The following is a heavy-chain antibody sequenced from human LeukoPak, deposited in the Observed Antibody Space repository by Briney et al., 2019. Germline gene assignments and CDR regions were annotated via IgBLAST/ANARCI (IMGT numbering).Heavy chain of an antibody. J-gene: IGHJ6*02. V-gene: IGHV3-23*01. Sequence: GGSLRLSCAASGFTFSSYAMSWVRQAPGKGLEWVSAISGSGGSTYYADSVKGRFTISRDNSKNTLYLQMNSLRAEDTAVYYCARGPRYYDILTGYLNYYYYGMDVWGQGTTVTVSS. CDR2: ISGSGGST. CDR3: ARGPRYYDILTGYLNYYYYGMDV. D-gene: IGHD3-9*01. CDR1: GFTFSSYA.